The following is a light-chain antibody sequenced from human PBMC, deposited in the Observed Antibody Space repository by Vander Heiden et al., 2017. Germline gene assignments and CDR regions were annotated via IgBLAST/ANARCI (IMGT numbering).Light chain of an antibody. CDR1: PSVLYTANNKNY. J-gene: IGKJ4*01. V-gene: IGKV4-1*01. CDR2: WAS. CDR3: QQYYTTPLLT. Sequence: DIVMTQSPASLAASLGERATINCKSRPSVLYTANNKNYLAWYQQKPRQPPKLLIYWASTRESGVPDRFSGSGSGTDFTLTISSLQAEDVAVYYCQQYYTTPLLTFGGGTKVEIK.